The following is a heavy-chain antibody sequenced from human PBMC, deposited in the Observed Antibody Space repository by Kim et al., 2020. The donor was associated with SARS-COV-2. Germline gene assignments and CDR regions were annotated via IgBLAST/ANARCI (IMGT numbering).Heavy chain of an antibody. D-gene: IGHD1-26*01. CDR3: ARRLTGSYRVVTFDI. V-gene: IGHV4-39*01. Sequence: SETLSLTCTVAGVSIRSGTFYWGWIRQPPGKGLELIGVIDYFGSTHYNSSLESRATITVETSKNQFSLKLKSVTAADTGVYFCARRLTGSYRVVTFDIWGQGTRVTVAS. CDR1: GVSIRSGTFY. CDR2: IDYFGST. J-gene: IGHJ3*02.